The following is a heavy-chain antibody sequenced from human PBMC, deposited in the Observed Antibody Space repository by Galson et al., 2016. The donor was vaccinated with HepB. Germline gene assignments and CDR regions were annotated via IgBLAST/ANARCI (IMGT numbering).Heavy chain of an antibody. CDR2: MHYRGTT. CDR1: GDSIASSQHL. D-gene: IGHD2-21*01. V-gene: IGHV4-39*01. J-gene: IGHJ4*02. Sequence: SETLSLTCSVSGDSIASSQHLWGWIRQSPGKGLQWIGNMHYRGTTFYNPSFQSRVTISVDTSNNRFSLRMNAVTTADTGVYFCSRQERRAIVVWKGHFDAWGQGILVTVSS. CDR3: SRQERRAIVVWKGHFDA.